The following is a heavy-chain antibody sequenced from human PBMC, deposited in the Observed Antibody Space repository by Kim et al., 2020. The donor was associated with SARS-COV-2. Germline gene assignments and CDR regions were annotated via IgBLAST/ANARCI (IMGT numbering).Heavy chain of an antibody. V-gene: IGHV3-30*07. CDR3: ARDRGQQRLEGDFDY. D-gene: IGHD6-25*01. J-gene: IGHJ4*02. Sequence: SGKDRFTISRDNSKNTLYLQMNSLRAEDTGVYYCARDRGQQRLEGDFDYWGQGTLVTVSS.